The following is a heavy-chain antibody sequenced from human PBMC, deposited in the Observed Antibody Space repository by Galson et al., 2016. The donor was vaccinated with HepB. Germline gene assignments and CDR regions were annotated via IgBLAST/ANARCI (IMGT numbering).Heavy chain of an antibody. D-gene: IGHD6-19*01. CDR1: GDSIRSYF. CDR3: ARMIAVPGTRETSRFDP. Sequence: SETLSLTCSVSGDSIRSYFWTWIRQPPGKGLEWIGYVFFLGSANYNPSLKSRATILLDTSKSQFSLKLNSVTSADTAVYYCARMIAVPGTRETSRFDPWGQGTLVTVSS. J-gene: IGHJ5*02. V-gene: IGHV4-59*01. CDR2: VFFLGSA.